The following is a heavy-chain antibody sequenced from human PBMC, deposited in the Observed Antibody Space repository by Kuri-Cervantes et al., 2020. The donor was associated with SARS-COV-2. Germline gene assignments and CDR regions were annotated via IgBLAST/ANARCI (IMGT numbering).Heavy chain of an antibody. D-gene: IGHD7-27*01. Sequence: GSLRLSCTVSGYSISSGYYWGWIRQPPGKGLEWIGSIYHSGSTYYNPSLKSRVTISVDTSKNQFSLKLGSVTAEDTAVYYCASLGTDFDYWGQGTLVTVSS. CDR2: IYHSGST. CDR1: GYSISSGYY. V-gene: IGHV4-38-2*02. J-gene: IGHJ4*02. CDR3: ASLGTDFDY.